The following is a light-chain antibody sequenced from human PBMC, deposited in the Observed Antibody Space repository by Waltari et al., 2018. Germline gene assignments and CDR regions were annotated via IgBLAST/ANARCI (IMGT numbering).Light chain of an antibody. CDR3: ATWDDSLNAAV. J-gene: IGLJ7*01. V-gene: IGLV1-44*01. CDR1: SSNIGSNP. Sequence: QSVLTQPPSASGTPGLRVPISCSGSSSNIGSNPVNWYQQLPGTAPKLLIYSTNQWPSGVPDRFSGSKSGTSASLAISGLQSEDEADYYCATWDDSLNAAVFGGGTQLSVL. CDR2: STN.